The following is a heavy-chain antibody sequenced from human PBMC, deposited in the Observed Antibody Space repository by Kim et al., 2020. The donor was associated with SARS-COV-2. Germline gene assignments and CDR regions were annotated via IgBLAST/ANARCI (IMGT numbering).Heavy chain of an antibody. J-gene: IGHJ5*02. CDR1: GGSFSGYY. Sequence: SETLSLTCAVYGGSFSGYYWSWIRQPPGKGLEWIGEINHSGSTNYNPSLKSRVTISVDTSKNQFSLKLSSVTAADTAVYYCARNSLAAAGNWVFDPWGQGTLVTVSS. CDR2: INHSGST. V-gene: IGHV4-34*01. CDR3: ARNSLAAAGNWVFDP. D-gene: IGHD6-13*01.